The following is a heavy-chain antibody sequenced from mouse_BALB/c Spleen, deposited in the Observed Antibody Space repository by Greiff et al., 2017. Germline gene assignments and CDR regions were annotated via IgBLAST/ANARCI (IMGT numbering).Heavy chain of an antibody. CDR1: GDSITSGY. D-gene: IGHD2-14*01. CDR2: ISYSGST. V-gene: IGHV3-8*02. Sequence: EVKLMESGPSLVKPSQTLSLTCSVTGDSITSGYWNWIRKFPGNKLEYMGYISYSGSTYYNPSLKSRISITRDTSKNQYYLQLNSVTTEDTATYYCARYYYRYDGFAYWGQGTLVTVSA. CDR3: ARYYYRYDGFAY. J-gene: IGHJ3*01.